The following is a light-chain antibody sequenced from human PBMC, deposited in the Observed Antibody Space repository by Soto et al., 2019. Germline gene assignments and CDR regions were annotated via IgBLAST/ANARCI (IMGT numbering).Light chain of an antibody. J-gene: IGKJ1*01. Sequence: EIVSTQSPGTLSLSPGERATLSCRASQSVSNNYLAWYQQKPGQAPRLLIYGASSRATGIPDRFSGSGSGTDFTLTISRLEPEDFAVYYCQQYGSSPWTFGQGTKVDIK. CDR2: GAS. CDR3: QQYGSSPWT. V-gene: IGKV3-20*01. CDR1: QSVSNNY.